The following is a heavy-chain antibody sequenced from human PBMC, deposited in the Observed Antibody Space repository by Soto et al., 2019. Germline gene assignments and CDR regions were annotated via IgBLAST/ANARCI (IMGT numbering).Heavy chain of an antibody. D-gene: IGHD3-16*01. Sequence: QVQLEESGPGLVKPLGTLSVTCEVSGDSITSSYYWNWVRQPPGKRLEWIGESFHTGTTNYNPSLESRVMISVDASKNHFSLKLTAVTAADSAVYDCATARNAPRTFDVWGQGSLLPVSS. V-gene: IGHV4-4*02. J-gene: IGHJ1*01. CDR1: GDSITSSYY. CDR3: ATARNAPRTFDV. CDR2: SFHTGTT.